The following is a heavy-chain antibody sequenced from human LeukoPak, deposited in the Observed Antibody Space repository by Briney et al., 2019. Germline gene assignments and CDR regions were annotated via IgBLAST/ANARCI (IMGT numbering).Heavy chain of an antibody. V-gene: IGHV1-58*01. CDR2: IVVGSGNT. D-gene: IGHD6-19*01. J-gene: IGHJ4*02. CDR1: GFTFTSSA. Sequence: SVKVSCKASGFTFTSSAVQWARQARGQRLEWIGWIVVGSGNTNYAQKFQERVTITRDMSTSTAYMELSSLRSEDTAVYYCAAEVGGQWLVNFDYWGQGTLVTVSS. CDR3: AAEVGGQWLVNFDY.